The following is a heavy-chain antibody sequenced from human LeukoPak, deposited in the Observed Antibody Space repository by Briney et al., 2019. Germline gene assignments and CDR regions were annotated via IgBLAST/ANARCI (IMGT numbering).Heavy chain of an antibody. CDR1: GFTFSDYY. V-gene: IGHV3-7*04. CDR3: AMDSYGLDDY. D-gene: IGHD5-18*01. J-gene: IGHJ4*02. Sequence: GGSLTLSCAASGFTFSDYYMSWVRQAPAKGLEWVANIKQDGSEKYYVDSMKGRFTISRGNAKNSLYLQMNSLRAEDASVYYCAMDSYGLDDYWGQGTLVTVSS. CDR2: IKQDGSEK.